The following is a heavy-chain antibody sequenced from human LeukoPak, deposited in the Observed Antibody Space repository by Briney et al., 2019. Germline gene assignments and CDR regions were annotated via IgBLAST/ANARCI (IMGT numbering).Heavy chain of an antibody. CDR3: ASPTLSGSPDAFDI. V-gene: IGHV1-8*01. CDR2: MNPNSGNT. CDR1: GYTFTSYD. Sequence: ASVKVSCKASGYTFTSYDIHWVRPATGQGLAWMGWMNPNSGNTGYAQKFQGRVTMTRNTSISTAYMELSSLRSEDTAVYYCASPTLSGSPDAFDIWGQGTMVTVSS. D-gene: IGHD1-26*01. J-gene: IGHJ3*02.